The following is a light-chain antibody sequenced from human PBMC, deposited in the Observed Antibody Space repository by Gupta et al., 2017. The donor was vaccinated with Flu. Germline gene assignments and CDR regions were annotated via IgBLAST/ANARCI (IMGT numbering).Light chain of an antibody. J-gene: IGLJ2*01. CDR1: DIVAKS. CDR2: DDK. V-gene: IGLV3-21*02. Sequence: SYDLTQAPSVSVAPGQTAGITCGGSDIVAKSVHWYQQRPGQVPVLVVHDDKDRPSGIPERFPGSNSGNTATLIISRVEAEDEADYFCQVWDNDSDHVVFGGGTKLSVL. CDR3: QVWDNDSDHVV.